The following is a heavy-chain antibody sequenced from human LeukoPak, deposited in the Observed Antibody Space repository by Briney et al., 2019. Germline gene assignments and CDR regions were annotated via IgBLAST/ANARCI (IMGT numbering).Heavy chain of an antibody. CDR1: GGSFSGYY. Sequence: PPETLSLTCAVSGGSFSGYYWTWIRQPPGKGREWIGEINHSGSANYSPSLASRVTISLDMSENQFSLKLTSVTAADTAVYYCARGQGTVTTHWGQGTLVTVSS. V-gene: IGHV4-34*01. D-gene: IGHD4-17*01. CDR2: INHSGSA. J-gene: IGHJ4*02. CDR3: ARGQGTVTTH.